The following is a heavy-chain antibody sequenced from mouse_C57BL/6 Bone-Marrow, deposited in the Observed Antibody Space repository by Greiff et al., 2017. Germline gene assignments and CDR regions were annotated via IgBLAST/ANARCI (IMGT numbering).Heavy chain of an antibody. CDR1: GFTFSDAW. CDR2: IRNKANNHAT. J-gene: IGHJ4*01. CDR3: TRFLLRTGMDD. Sequence: EVMLVESGGGLVQPGGSMKLSCAASGFTFSDAWMDWVRQSPEKGLEWVAEIRNKANNHATYYAESVKGKFTISRDDSKSSVYLQMNSLRAEDTGIYYCTRFLLRTGMDDWGQGTSVTVSS. V-gene: IGHV6-6*01. D-gene: IGHD1-1*01.